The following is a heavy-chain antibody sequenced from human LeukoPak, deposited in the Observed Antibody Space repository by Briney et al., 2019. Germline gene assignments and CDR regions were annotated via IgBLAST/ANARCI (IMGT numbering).Heavy chain of an antibody. CDR3: ARDSLYYGTDV. CDR1: GFTFSNYW. V-gene: IGHV3-7*01. Sequence: GGSLRLSCAASGFTFSNYWMSWVRQAPGKGLEWVANIKQDGSEKYYVDSVKGRFTISRDNAKNSLYQQMNSLRAEDTAVYYCARDSLYYGTDVWGQGTTVTVSS. J-gene: IGHJ6*02. CDR2: IKQDGSEK.